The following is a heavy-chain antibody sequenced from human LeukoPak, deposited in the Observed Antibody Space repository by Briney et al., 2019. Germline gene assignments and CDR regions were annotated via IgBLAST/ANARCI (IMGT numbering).Heavy chain of an antibody. CDR3: ARDIVGATFDY. D-gene: IGHD1-26*01. CDR1: GFSFGSYT. Sequence: GGSLRLSCAASGFSFGSYTMNWVRQAPGKGLEWVSSISISSSYIYHADSVKGRFTISRDNAKNSLYLQMNSLRAEDTAVYYCARDIVGATFDYWGQGTLVTVSS. J-gene: IGHJ4*02. CDR2: ISISSSYI. V-gene: IGHV3-21*01.